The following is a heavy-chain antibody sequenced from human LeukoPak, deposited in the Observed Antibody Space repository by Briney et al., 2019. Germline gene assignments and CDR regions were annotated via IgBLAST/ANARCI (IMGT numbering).Heavy chain of an antibody. D-gene: IGHD3-9*01. CDR1: GFTFSSYG. CDR3: AKDSRYYDILTGPELAFDI. V-gene: IGHV3-33*06. CDR2: IWYDGSNK. Sequence: GRSLRLSCAASGFTFSSYGMHWVRQAPGKGLEGVAVIWYDGSNKYYADSVKGRFTISRDNSKNTLYLQMNSLRAEDTAVYYCAKDSRYYDILTGPELAFDIWGQGTMVTVSS. J-gene: IGHJ3*02.